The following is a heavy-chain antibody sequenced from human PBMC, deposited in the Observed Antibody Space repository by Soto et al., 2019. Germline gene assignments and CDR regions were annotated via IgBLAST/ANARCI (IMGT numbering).Heavy chain of an antibody. CDR3: VSQRTSVLTQANFDY. CDR1: GGSVSNSNYY. D-gene: IGHD2-8*01. V-gene: IGHV4-39*01. J-gene: IGHJ4*02. Sequence: SETLSLTCTVSGGSVSNSNYYWGWIRQSPGKGLEWIGSVYYRGRSYSKSSVKSRVTISVDTSKNQFSLNLNSVTASDTAVYYCVSQRTSVLTQANFDYWGPGALVTVSS. CDR2: VYYRGRS.